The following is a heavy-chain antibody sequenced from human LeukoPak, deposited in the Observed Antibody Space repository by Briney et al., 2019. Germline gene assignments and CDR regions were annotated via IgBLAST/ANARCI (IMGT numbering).Heavy chain of an antibody. J-gene: IGHJ4*02. V-gene: IGHV1-24*01. CDR1: GYTLTELS. CDR2: FDPEDGET. D-gene: IGHD4-17*01. CDR3: ATVDRSPHGDYPDY. Sequence: ASVNVSCKVSGYTLTELSMHWVRQAPGKGLEWMGGFDPEDGETIYAQKFQGRVTMTEDTSTDTAYMELSSLRSEDTAVYYCATVDRSPHGDYPDYWGQGTLVTVSS.